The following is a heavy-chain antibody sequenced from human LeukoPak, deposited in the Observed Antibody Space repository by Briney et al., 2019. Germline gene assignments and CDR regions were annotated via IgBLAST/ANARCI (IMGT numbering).Heavy chain of an antibody. J-gene: IGHJ3*02. D-gene: IGHD5-18*01. V-gene: IGHV1-2*02. Sequence: ASVKVSCKASGYTFTGYYMHWVRQAPGQGLEWMGWINPNSGGTNYAQKFQGRVTMTRDTSISTAYMELSRLRSDDTAVYYCARERGGLYSYGPRGAFDIWGQGTMVTVSS. CDR3: ARERGGLYSYGPRGAFDI. CDR1: GYTFTGYY. CDR2: INPNSGGT.